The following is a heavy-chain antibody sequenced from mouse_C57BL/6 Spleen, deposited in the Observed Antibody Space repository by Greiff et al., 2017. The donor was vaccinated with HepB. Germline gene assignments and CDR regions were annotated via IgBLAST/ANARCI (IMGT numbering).Heavy chain of an antibody. CDR3: TTSSSHWYFDV. D-gene: IGHD1-1*01. CDR1: GFNIKDDY. V-gene: IGHV14-4*01. Sequence: EVKLMESGAELVRPGASVKLSCTASGFNIKDDYMHWVKQRPEQGLEWIGWIDPENGDTEYASKFQGKATITADTSSNTAYLQLSSLTSEDTAVYYCTTSSSHWYFDVWGTGTTVTVSS. CDR2: IDPENGDT. J-gene: IGHJ1*03.